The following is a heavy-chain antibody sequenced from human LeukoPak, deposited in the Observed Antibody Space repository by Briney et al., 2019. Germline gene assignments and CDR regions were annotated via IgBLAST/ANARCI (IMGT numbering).Heavy chain of an antibody. CDR1: GGSISSSSYY. CDR3: ARVLHQPYGYFQH. V-gene: IGHV4-39*07. CDR2: IYYSGST. J-gene: IGHJ1*01. D-gene: IGHD2-2*01. Sequence: PSETPSLTCTVSGGSISSSSYYWGWIRQPPGKGLEWIGSIYYSGSTYYNPSLKSRVTISVDTSKNQFSLKLSSATAADTAVYYCARVLHQPYGYFQHWGQGTLVTVSS.